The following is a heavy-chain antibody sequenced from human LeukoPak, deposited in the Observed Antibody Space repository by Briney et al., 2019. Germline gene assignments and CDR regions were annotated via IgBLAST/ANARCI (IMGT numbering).Heavy chain of an antibody. D-gene: IGHD3-3*01. Sequence: SETLSLTCTVSGGSISSYYWSWIRQPPGKGLEWIGYIYYSGSTNYNPSLKSRVTISVDTSKNQFSLKLSSVTAVDTAVYYCARLWPSGYPGTYYYYGMDVWSQGTTVTVSS. CDR2: IYYSGST. V-gene: IGHV4-59*08. CDR1: GGSISSYY. J-gene: IGHJ6*02. CDR3: ARLWPSGYPGTYYYYGMDV.